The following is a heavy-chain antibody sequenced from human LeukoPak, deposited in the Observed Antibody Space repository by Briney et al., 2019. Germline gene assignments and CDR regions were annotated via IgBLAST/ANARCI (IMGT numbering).Heavy chain of an antibody. CDR1: GFSFSNYW. CDR3: AKDQMVTAGWFDP. J-gene: IGHJ5*02. V-gene: IGHV3-74*01. Sequence: PGGSLRLSCAASGFSFSNYWMHWVRQAPGKGLVWVSRINSDGSSTTYADSVKGRFTISRDNAKNTLYLQMNSLRAEDTAVYYCAKDQMVTAGWFDPWGQGTLVTVSS. D-gene: IGHD2-21*02. CDR2: INSDGSST.